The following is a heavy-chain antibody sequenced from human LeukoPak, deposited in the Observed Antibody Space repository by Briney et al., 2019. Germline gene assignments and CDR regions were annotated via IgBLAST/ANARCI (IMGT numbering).Heavy chain of an antibody. Sequence: SETLSVTCTVSGGSIIIYYWNWIRQPDGKRLEWIGRIFTSGITNYNPSLKSRVTMSVDTSKNQFSLNLSSVTAADTAVYYCARESSGSYYNPQGYMDVWGKGTTVTVSS. CDR2: IFTSGIT. D-gene: IGHD3-10*01. CDR3: ARESSGSYYNPQGYMDV. CDR1: GGSIIIYY. V-gene: IGHV4-4*07. J-gene: IGHJ6*03.